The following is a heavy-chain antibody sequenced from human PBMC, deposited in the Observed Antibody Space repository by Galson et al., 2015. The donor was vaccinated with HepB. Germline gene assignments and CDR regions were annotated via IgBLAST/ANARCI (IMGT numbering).Heavy chain of an antibody. CDR1: GYTFTSYG. Sequence: SVKVSCKASGYTFTSYGISWVRQAPGQGLEWMGWISAYNGNTNYAQKLQGRVTMTTDTSTSTAYMELRSLRSDDTAVYYCARDLWTAVAGTPSFWGQGTLVTVSS. CDR3: ARDLWTAVAGTPSF. CDR2: ISAYNGNT. D-gene: IGHD6-19*01. J-gene: IGHJ4*02. V-gene: IGHV1-18*04.